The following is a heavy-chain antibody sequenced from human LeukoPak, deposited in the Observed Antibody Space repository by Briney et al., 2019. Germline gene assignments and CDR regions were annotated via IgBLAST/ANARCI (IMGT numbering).Heavy chain of an antibody. Sequence: GGSLTLSCVASGFTFISHEMNWVRQAPGKGLEWVAYISSSGSTKQYADSVKGRFTISRDDANNLLYLQMNSLRGEDTAVYYCTRDRSRAEDDWGQGTLVTVSS. V-gene: IGHV3-48*03. CDR1: GFTFISHE. CDR3: TRDRSRAEDD. CDR2: ISSSGSTK. J-gene: IGHJ4*02. D-gene: IGHD1-14*01.